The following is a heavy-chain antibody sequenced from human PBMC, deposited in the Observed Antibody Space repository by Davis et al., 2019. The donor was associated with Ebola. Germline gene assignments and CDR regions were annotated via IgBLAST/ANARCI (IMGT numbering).Heavy chain of an antibody. CDR2: IYYSGST. D-gene: IGHD2-21*01. V-gene: IGHV4-31*03. Sequence: MPSETLSLTCTVSGGSIRSGGYYWSWIRQHPGKGLEWIGYIYYSGSTYYNPSLKSRVTISVDTSKNQFSLKLSSVTAADMAVYYCAGQGVVVDWFDPWGQGTLVTVSS. CDR3: AGQGVVVDWFDP. J-gene: IGHJ5*02. CDR1: GGSIRSGGYY.